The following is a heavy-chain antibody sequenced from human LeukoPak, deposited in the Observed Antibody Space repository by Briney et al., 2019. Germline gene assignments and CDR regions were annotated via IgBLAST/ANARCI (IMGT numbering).Heavy chain of an antibody. D-gene: IGHD2-15*01. CDR1: GGSISSYY. Sequence: SETLSLTCTVSGGSISSYYWSWIRQPAGKGLEWIGRIYTSGSTNYNPSLKSRVTMSVDTSKNQFSLKLSSVTAADTAVYYCAREGAPWSGPYPIDYWGQGTLVTVSS. CDR3: AREGAPWSGPYPIDY. CDR2: IYTSGST. V-gene: IGHV4-4*07. J-gene: IGHJ4*02.